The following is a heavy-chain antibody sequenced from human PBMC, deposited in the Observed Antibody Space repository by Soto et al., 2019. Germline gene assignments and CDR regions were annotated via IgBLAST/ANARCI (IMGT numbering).Heavy chain of an antibody. J-gene: IGHJ4*02. CDR1: GFTFSDHT. D-gene: IGHD5-12*01. Sequence: EVQLVESGGGLVQPGGSLRLSCAASGFTFSDHTMDWVRQAPGKGLGWVGRSGNKASSYTTEYAASVKGRFTFSRGDSKDSMYLQVNNLKTEDTAVYYCAVDIVGTGSYWGQGTLVTVSS. CDR3: AVDIVGTGSY. CDR2: SGNKASSYTT. V-gene: IGHV3-72*01.